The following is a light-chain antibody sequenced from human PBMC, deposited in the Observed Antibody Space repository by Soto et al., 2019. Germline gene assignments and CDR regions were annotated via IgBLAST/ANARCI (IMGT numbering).Light chain of an antibody. J-gene: IGKJ1*01. V-gene: IGKV3-20*01. Sequence: EIVLTQSPGTLSLSPGEKAPLSRTVSESVGSTYLAWYQLKPGQAPRLLIYDASNRATGIPDRFSGSGSGTDFTLTISRLEPEDFAVYYCQQYGSIPWTFGQGTKVDI. CDR2: DAS. CDR1: ESVGSTY. CDR3: QQYGSIPWT.